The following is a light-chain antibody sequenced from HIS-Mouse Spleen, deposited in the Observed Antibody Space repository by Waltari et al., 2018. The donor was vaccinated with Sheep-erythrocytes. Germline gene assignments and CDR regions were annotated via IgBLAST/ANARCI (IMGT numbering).Light chain of an antibody. CDR3: CSYAGSSTPWV. J-gene: IGLJ3*02. Sequence: QSALTQPASVSGSPGQSITISCPGTSSDVGSYNLVAWYQPHPGKAPKLMMYEGSKRPSGVSNRFSGSKSGNTASLTISGLQAEDEADYYCCSYAGSSTPWVFGGGTKLTVL. CDR2: EGS. CDR1: SSDVGSYNL. V-gene: IGLV2-23*01.